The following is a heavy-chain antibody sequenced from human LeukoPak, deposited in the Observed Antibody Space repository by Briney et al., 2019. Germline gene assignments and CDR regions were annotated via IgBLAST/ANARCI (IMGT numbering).Heavy chain of an antibody. CDR2: INSDGSST. J-gene: IGHJ4*02. V-gene: IGHV3-74*01. CDR3: ARDNSGNSDY. CDR1: GFTFSDYF. Sequence: GGSLRLSCVTSGFTFSDYFMNWIRQAPGKGLVWVSRINSDGSSTSYADSVKGRFTISRDNAKNTLYLQMNSLSAEDTAVYYCARDNSGNSDYWGQGTLVTVSS. D-gene: IGHD6-25*01.